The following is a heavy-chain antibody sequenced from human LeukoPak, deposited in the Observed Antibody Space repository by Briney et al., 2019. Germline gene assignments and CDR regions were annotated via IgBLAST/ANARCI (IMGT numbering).Heavy chain of an antibody. CDR2: IDPNSGGT. CDR1: GYTFTDYY. J-gene: IGHJ4*02. CDR3: ALIDYCTNGVCYTGAGDY. Sequence: ASVKVSCKTSGYTFTDYYIHWVRQAPGQGLEWMGWIDPNSGGTNYAQKFQGRVTMTRDTSISTAYMELSRLRSDDTAVYYCALIDYCTNGVCYTGAGDYWGQGTLVTVSS. D-gene: IGHD2-8*01. V-gene: IGHV1-2*02.